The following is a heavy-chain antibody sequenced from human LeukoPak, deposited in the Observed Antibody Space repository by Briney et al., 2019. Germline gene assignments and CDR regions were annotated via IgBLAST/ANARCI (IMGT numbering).Heavy chain of an antibody. J-gene: IGHJ4*02. D-gene: IGHD5-24*01. CDR3: ARDRGMATGDY. CDR2: IYSGGST. V-gene: IGHV3-53*01. CDR1: GFTVSSNY. Sequence: PGGSLRLSYAASGFTVSSNYMSWVRQAPGKGLEWVSVIYSGGSTYYADSVKGRFTISRDNSKNTLYLQMNSLRAEDTAVYYCARDRGMATGDYWGQGTLVTVSS.